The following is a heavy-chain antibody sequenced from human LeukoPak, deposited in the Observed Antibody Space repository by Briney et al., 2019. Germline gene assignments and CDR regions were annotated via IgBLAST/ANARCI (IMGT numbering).Heavy chain of an antibody. CDR1: GGSISSSSYY. V-gene: IGHV4-39*07. J-gene: IGHJ5*02. Sequence: PSETLSLTCTVSGGSISSSSYYWGWIRQPPGKGLEWIGSIYYSGSTYYNPSLKSRVTISVDTTKNQFSLKLSSVTAADTAVYYCARDGLSYYDFWSGYPTVDPWGQGTLVTVSS. CDR2: IYYSGST. D-gene: IGHD3-3*01. CDR3: ARDGLSYYDFWSGYPTVDP.